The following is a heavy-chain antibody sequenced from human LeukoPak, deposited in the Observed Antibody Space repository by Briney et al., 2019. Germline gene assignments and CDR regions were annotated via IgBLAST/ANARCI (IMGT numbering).Heavy chain of an antibody. CDR3: ARIDSSGWDVDY. CDR1: GYTFTSYG. V-gene: IGHV1-18*01. Sequence: ASVKVSCKASGYTFTSYGISWVRQAPGQGLEWMGWISAYNGNTNYAQKLQGRVTMTTDTFTSTAYMELRSLRSDDTAVYYCARIDSSGWDVDYWGQGTLVTVSS. J-gene: IGHJ4*02. D-gene: IGHD6-19*01. CDR2: ISAYNGNT.